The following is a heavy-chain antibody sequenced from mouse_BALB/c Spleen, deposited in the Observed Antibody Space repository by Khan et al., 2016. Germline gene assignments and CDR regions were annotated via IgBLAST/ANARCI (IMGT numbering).Heavy chain of an antibody. V-gene: IGHV1S135*01. CDR1: GYAFTSYN. CDR3: ECGYDRAWFAY. J-gene: IGHJ3*01. CDR2: IDPYNGGT. Sequence: VRLQQSGPELVKPGASVKVFCKASGYAFTSYNMYWVKQSHGKSLEWIGYIDPYNGGTSYNQKFKGKATLTVDKSSSTAYLHLNSLTSEDSAVDCCECGYDRAWFAYWGQGTLVTVSA. D-gene: IGHD2-2*01.